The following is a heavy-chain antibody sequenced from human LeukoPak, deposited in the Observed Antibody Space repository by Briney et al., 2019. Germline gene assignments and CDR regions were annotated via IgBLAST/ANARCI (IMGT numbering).Heavy chain of an antibody. CDR2: IKQDGSDK. Sequence: GGSLRLSCAASGFTFSTYWMTWVRQAPGKGLEWVANIKQDGSDKHYVDSVEGRFTISRDNAKNSLYLQMNSLRAEGTAVYFCAREGFTSAWDYWGQGTLVTVS. CDR1: GFTFSTYW. J-gene: IGHJ4*02. CDR3: AREGFTSAWDY. D-gene: IGHD6-19*01. V-gene: IGHV3-7*03.